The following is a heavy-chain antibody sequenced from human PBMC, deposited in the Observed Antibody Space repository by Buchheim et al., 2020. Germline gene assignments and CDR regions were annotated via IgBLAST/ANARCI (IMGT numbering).Heavy chain of an antibody. V-gene: IGHV3-30*03. J-gene: IGHJ4*02. CDR2: ISFDGDNM. CDR1: GFTFSSYS. D-gene: IGHD4-17*01. CDR3: ASPAGYAYGDSSLDS. Sequence: VQLVESGGGLVQPGGSLRLSCAASGFTFSSYSMNWVRQVPGKGLEWVAVISFDGDNMNYADSVKGRFTISRDNSKKQLFLELNSLRAEDTAVYYCASPAGYAYGDSSLDSWGQGTL.